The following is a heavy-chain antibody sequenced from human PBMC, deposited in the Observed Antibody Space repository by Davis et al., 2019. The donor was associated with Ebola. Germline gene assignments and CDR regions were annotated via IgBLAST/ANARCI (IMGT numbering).Heavy chain of an antibody. Sequence: MPGGSLRLSCTVSGGSISSYYWSWIRQPPGKGLEWIGYIYYSGSTNYNPSLKSRVTISVDTSKNQFSLKLSSVTAADTAVYYCARRGVYGDYRYYFDYWGQGTLVTVSS. CDR2: IYYSGST. D-gene: IGHD4-17*01. CDR1: GGSISSYY. CDR3: ARRGVYGDYRYYFDY. J-gene: IGHJ4*02. V-gene: IGHV4-59*08.